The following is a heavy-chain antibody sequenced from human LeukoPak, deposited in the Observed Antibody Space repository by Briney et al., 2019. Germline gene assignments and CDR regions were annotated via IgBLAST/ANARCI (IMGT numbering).Heavy chain of an antibody. CDR1: GFTFSSSY. Sequence: GGSLRLSCSASGFTFSSSYMSWVRQAPGKGLEWVSIIYSDRRTYYADSVKGRFTISRDDSKNTLLLQMDSLRAEDTAIYYCARDSAFSSYSYWGQGALVTVSS. D-gene: IGHD2-15*01. V-gene: IGHV3-53*01. CDR2: IYSDRRT. CDR3: ARDSAFSSYSY. J-gene: IGHJ4*02.